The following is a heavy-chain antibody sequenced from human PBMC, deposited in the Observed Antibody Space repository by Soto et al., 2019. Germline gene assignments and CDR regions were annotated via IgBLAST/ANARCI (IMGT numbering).Heavy chain of an antibody. J-gene: IGHJ3*02. D-gene: IGHD3-22*01. Sequence: PGGSLRLSCAASGFTFSSYAMHWVRQAPGKGLEWVAVISYDGSNKYYADSVKGRITISRDNSKNTLYLQMNSLRAEDTAVYYCARGSMIVVVIDEDAFDIWGQGTMVTVSS. CDR2: ISYDGSNK. CDR3: ARGSMIVVVIDEDAFDI. CDR1: GFTFSSYA. V-gene: IGHV3-30-3*01.